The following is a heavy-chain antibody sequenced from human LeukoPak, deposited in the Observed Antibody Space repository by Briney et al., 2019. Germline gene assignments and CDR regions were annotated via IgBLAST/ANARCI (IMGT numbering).Heavy chain of an antibody. Sequence: GGSLRLSCAASGFTFSSYAMSWVRQAPGKGLEWVSAISGSGGSTYYADSVKGRFTISRDNSKNTLYLQMNSLRAEDTAVYYCAKGMVGTMVRGVSSGMDVWGQGTTVTVTS. V-gene: IGHV3-23*01. J-gene: IGHJ6*02. CDR1: GFTFSSYA. CDR3: AKGMVGTMVRGVSSGMDV. D-gene: IGHD3-10*01. CDR2: ISGSGGST.